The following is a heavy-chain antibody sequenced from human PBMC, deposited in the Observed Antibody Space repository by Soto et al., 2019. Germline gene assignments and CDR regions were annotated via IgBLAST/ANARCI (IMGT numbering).Heavy chain of an antibody. CDR1: GGSITSGDNY. CDR3: ARTYWSGWGRRRFDS. CDR2: IYYSGYT. Sequence: SETLSLTCTVSGGSITSGDNYWSWIRQPPGKGLEWIGYIYYSGYTYYNPSLKSRLTISVDTSKNQFSLKLSSVTAADTAVYYCARTYWSGWGRRRFDSWGQGALVTVSS. D-gene: IGHD3-3*01. V-gene: IGHV4-30-4*01. J-gene: IGHJ4*02.